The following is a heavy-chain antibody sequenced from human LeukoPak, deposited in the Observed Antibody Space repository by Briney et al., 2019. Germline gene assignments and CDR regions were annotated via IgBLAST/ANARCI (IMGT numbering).Heavy chain of an antibody. Sequence: SGTLSLTCNVAGVSISKYYWNWIRQPAGKGLEWIGRIYSSGVTNYNPSLKSRVTMSVDSSKNTVSLKVNSVTVADTAVYFCARGWFGEFSLVYYYYGLDVWGQGKTVTVSS. V-gene: IGHV4-4*07. J-gene: IGHJ6*02. CDR3: ARGWFGEFSLVYYYYGLDV. CDR1: GVSISKYY. CDR2: IYSSGVT. D-gene: IGHD3-10*01.